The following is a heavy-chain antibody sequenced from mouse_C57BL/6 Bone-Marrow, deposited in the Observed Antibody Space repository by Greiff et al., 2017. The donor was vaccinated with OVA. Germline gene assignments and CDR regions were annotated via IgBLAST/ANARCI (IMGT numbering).Heavy chain of an antibody. CDR2: INSDGGST. Sequence: EVKLVESGGGLVQPGESLKLSCESNEYEFPSHDMSWVRQTPEKRLELVAAINSDGGSTYYPDTMERRFIISRDNTKKTLYLQMSSLRSEDTALYYCARAEGWLLYYAMDDWGQGTSVTVSS. D-gene: IGHD2-3*01. CDR1: EYEFPSHD. J-gene: IGHJ4*01. CDR3: ARAEGWLLYYAMDD. V-gene: IGHV5-2*01.